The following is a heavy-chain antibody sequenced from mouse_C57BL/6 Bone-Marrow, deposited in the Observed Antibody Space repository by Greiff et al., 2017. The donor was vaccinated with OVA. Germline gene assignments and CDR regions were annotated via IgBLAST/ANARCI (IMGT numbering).Heavy chain of an antibody. CDR2: ILPGSGST. D-gene: IGHD2-5*01. V-gene: IGHV1-9*01. J-gene: IGHJ4*01. Sequence: QVQLQQSGAELMKPGASVKLSCKATGYTFTGYWIEWVKQRPGPGLEWIGEILPGSGSTNYNEKFKGKATFTADTSSNTAYMQLSSLTTEDSAIYYGARTTPHYSNYEDAMDYWGQGTSVTVSS. CDR1: GYTFTGYW. CDR3: ARTTPHYSNYEDAMDY.